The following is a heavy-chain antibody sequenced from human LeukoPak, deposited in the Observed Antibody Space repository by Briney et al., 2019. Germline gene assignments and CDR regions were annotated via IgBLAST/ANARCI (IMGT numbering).Heavy chain of an antibody. Sequence: GGSLRLSCVGSGFTFRSHAMSWVRQAPEKGLEFVSGIYENGGTTYYADSVKGRFSISRDNSKNTLYLQMNSLRAEDTAVYYCARERYSSSSRDFDYWGQGTLVTVSS. CDR1: GFTFRSHA. D-gene: IGHD6-6*01. V-gene: IGHV3-23*01. J-gene: IGHJ4*02. CDR2: IYENGGTT. CDR3: ARERYSSSSRDFDY.